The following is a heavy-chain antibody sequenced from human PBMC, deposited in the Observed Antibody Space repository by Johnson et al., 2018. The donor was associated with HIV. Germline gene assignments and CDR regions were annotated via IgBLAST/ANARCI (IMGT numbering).Heavy chain of an antibody. CDR3: ARPPLERIISGSYGAVDL. Sequence: QMLLVESGGGVVQPGRSLRLSCAASGFTFSSYAIHWVRQAPGKGLEWVAVISYDGSNKYYADSVKGRFTISRDYSKNTLYLQMNSLRTYDTAVYYCARPPLERIISGSYGAVDLWRQGTMVTVSS. CDR1: GFTFSSYA. V-gene: IGHV3-30*04. D-gene: IGHD1-26*01. CDR2: ISYDGSNK. J-gene: IGHJ3*01.